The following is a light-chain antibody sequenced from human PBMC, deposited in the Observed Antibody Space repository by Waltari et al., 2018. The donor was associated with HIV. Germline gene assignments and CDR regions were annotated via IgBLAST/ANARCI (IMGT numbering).Light chain of an antibody. V-gene: IGLV2-11*01. J-gene: IGLJ1*01. CDR3: CSFSGNYTSYV. Sequence: QSALPQPRSVSGSPGQSVTISCTGTSSDVGFYNYVSWYQQFSDQAPNLTIYDVTKRPSGVPDRFSGSKSGNTASLTIRGLQAEDEADYYCCSFSGNYTSYVFGTGTKVTVL. CDR1: SSDVGFYNY. CDR2: DVT.